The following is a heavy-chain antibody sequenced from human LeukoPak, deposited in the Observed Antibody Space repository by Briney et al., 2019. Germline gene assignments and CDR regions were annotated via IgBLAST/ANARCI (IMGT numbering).Heavy chain of an antibody. CDR2: ITDSGGST. CDR3: AKEDPYYGMDV. V-gene: IGHV3-23*01. CDR1: GFTFSGYA. Sequence: GGSLRLSCAASGFTFSGYAMSWVRQAPGKGLEWVSAITDSGGSTYYPDSVKGRFTISRDNSRNTLYLQSNCLRAEDTSVYYCAKEDPYYGMDVWGKGTTVTVSS. J-gene: IGHJ6*04.